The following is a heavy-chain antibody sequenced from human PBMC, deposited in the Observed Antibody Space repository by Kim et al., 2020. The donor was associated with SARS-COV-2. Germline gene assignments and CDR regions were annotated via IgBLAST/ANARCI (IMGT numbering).Heavy chain of an antibody. J-gene: IGHJ4*02. V-gene: IGHV1-18*01. Sequence: ASVKVSCKASGYSFPTYGISWVRQAPGQRPEWMGAVSGKIGKTDYGQKFQGRVTMTTDPSTSTAYMELRSLTSDDTAVYYCATPSTLVANGQADFWGQGTLVTVSS. CDR3: ATPSTLVANGQADF. D-gene: IGHD2-8*01. CDR1: GYSFPTYG. CDR2: VSGKIGKT.